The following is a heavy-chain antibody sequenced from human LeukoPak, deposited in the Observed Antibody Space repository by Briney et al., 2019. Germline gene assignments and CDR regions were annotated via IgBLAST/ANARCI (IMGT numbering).Heavy chain of an antibody. CDR2: IIPILGIA. J-gene: IGHJ6*03. CDR1: GGTFSSYA. D-gene: IGHD2/OR15-2a*01. Sequence: GASVKVSCKASGGTFSSYAISWVRQAPGQGLEWMGRIIPILGIANYAQKFQGRVTITADKSTSTAYMELSSLRSEDTAVYYGARVNRYYMDVWGKGTTVTVSS. CDR3: ARVNRYYMDV. V-gene: IGHV1-69*04.